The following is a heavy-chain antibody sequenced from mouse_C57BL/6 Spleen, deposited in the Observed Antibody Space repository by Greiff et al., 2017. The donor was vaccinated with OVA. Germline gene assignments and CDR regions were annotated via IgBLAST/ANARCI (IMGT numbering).Heavy chain of an antibody. CDR3: ARRGYDYDGDYFDY. Sequence: QVQLQQPGAELVKPGASVKLSCKASGYTFTSYWMQWVKQRPGQGLEWIGEIDPSDSYTNSNQKFKGKATLTVDTSSSKAYMQLSSLTSEDSAVYYCARRGYDYDGDYFDYWGQGTTLTVSS. CDR2: IDPSDSYT. CDR1: GYTFTSYW. V-gene: IGHV1-50*01. D-gene: IGHD2-4*01. J-gene: IGHJ2*01.